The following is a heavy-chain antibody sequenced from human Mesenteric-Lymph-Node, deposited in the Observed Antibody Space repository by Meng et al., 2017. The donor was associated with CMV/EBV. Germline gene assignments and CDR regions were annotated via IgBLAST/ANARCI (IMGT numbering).Heavy chain of an antibody. V-gene: IGHV3-74*01. CDR3: AGDRQKGSGSSSRFDY. CDR1: GFTFSSYW. J-gene: IGHJ4*02. Sequence: GESLKISCAASGFTFSSYWMHWVRQAPGKGLVWVSRINSDGSSTSYADSVKGRFTISRDNAKNTLYLQMNSLRAEDTAVYYCAGDRQKGSGSSSRFDYWGQGTLVTVSS. CDR2: INSDGSST. D-gene: IGHD3-10*01.